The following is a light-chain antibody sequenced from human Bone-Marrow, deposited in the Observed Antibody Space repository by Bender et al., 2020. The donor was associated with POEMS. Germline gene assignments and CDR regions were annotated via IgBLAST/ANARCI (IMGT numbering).Light chain of an antibody. CDR1: NIGSKS. Sequence: SYELTQPPSVSVSTGQTARITCGGDNIGSKSVHWYQQKPGRAPVLVVYDVSNRPSGVSNRFSGSKSGNTASLTISGLQAEDEADYHCSSYAGSTTFVVFGGGTKLTVL. J-gene: IGLJ2*01. CDR2: DVS. V-gene: IGLV3-21*02. CDR3: SSYAGSTTFVV.